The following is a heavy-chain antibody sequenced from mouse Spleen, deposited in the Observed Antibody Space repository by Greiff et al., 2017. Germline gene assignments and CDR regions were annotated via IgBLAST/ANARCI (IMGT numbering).Heavy chain of an antibody. CDR3: ARKVPTSYAMDY. D-gene: IGHD5-5*01. CDR2: IDPSDSYT. J-gene: IGHJ4*01. V-gene: IGHV1-50*01. CDR1: GYTFTSYW. Sequence: VQLQQPGAELVKPGASVKLSCKASGYTFTSYWMQWVKQRPGQGLEWIGEIDPSDSYTNYNQKFKGKATLTVDTSSSTAYMQLSSLTSEDSAVYYCARKVPTSYAMDYWGQGTSVTVSS.